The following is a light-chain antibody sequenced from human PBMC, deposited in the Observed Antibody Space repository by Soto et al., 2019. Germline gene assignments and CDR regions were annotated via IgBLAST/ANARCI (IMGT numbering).Light chain of an antibody. CDR1: SSNVGSYNL. CDR3: LSYARNSVYV. V-gene: IGLV2-23*01. J-gene: IGLJ1*01. CDR2: EGT. Sequence: QSVLTQPASVSGSPGQSITISCTGTSSNVGSYNLVSWFQQLPGKVPKLMNYEGTKRPSGVSDRFSGSKSGNTASLTISGLQAEDEAYYYGLSYARNSVYVFGTGTKVTV.